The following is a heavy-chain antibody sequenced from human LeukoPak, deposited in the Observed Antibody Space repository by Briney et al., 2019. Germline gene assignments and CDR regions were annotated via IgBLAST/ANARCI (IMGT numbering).Heavy chain of an antibody. CDR2: ISYSGIT. CDR1: GGSVSTYCFY. J-gene: IGHJ3*02. D-gene: IGHD2-2*01. CDR3: AKSGPAAGRPDAFDI. Sequence: SETLSLTCTVSGGSVSTYCFYWVWMPPPPGKELDGIVTISYSGITYYHSSLKSRVTISVDTSTNQFSLKLNSVTAADTAVYFCAKSGPAAGRPDAFDIWGQGTMVTVSS. V-gene: IGHV4-39*07.